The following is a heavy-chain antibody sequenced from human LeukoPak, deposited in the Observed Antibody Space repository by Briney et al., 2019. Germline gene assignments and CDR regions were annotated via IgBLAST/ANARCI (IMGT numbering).Heavy chain of an antibody. J-gene: IGHJ4*02. CDR1: GFTFGDYA. D-gene: IGHD6-19*01. V-gene: IGHV3-33*06. Sequence: GGSLRLSCTASGFTFGDYAMSWFRQAPGKGLEWVAVIWYDGSNKYYADSVKGRFTISRDNSKNTLYLQMNSLRAEDTAVYYCAKELQAGWYYFDYWGQGTLVTVSS. CDR3: AKELQAGWYYFDY. CDR2: IWYDGSNK.